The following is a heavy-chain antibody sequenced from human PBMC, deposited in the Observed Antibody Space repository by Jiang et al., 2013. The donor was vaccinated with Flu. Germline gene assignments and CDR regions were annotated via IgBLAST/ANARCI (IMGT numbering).Heavy chain of an antibody. D-gene: IGHD6-19*01. CDR3: ARQKVAGTLDLDY. CDR1: GGTFSNYA. Sequence: GAEVKKPGSSVKVSCKASGGTFSNYAISWVRQAPGQGLEWMGRIIPILPIPNYAQKFQGRVTIIADKSTSTAYMELSSLRSEDTAVYYCARQKVAGTLDLDYWGQGTLVTVSS. CDR2: IIPILPIP. J-gene: IGHJ4*02. V-gene: IGHV1-69*04.